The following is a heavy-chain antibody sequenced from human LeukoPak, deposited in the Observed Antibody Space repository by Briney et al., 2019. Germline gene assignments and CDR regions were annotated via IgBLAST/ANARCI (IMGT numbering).Heavy chain of an antibody. D-gene: IGHD2-15*01. CDR2: IYSSGST. V-gene: IGHV4-39*01. J-gene: IGHJ5*02. CDR1: GGSISSRSYY. CDR3: ARHAQKDCGGGSCYPAWFDP. Sequence: PSETLSLTCTVSGGSISSRSYYWGWIRPPPGKGLEWIGSIYSSGSTYFNPSLKSRVTISVDTSKNHFSLKLSSVTAADTAVYHCARHAQKDCGGGSCYPAWFDPWGQGALATVSS.